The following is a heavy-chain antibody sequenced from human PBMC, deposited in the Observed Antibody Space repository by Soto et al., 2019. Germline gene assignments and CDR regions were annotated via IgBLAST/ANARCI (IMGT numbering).Heavy chain of an antibody. Sequence: EVQLVQSGAEVKKPGESLKISCKGSGYSFTSYWIGWVRQMPGKGLEWMGIIYPGDSDTRYSPSFQGQVTISADKSISPAYLQGSSLRASDTAMYYCARREIAAAGVRGGGMDVWGQGTTVTVSS. D-gene: IGHD6-13*01. J-gene: IGHJ6*02. V-gene: IGHV5-51*01. CDR1: GYSFTSYW. CDR3: ARREIAAAGVRGGGMDV. CDR2: IYPGDSDT.